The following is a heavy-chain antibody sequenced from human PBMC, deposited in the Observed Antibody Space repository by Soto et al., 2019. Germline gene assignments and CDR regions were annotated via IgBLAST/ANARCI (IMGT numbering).Heavy chain of an antibody. CDR1: GGTFSSYA. Sequence: SVKVSCKASGGTFSSYAISWVRQAPGQGLEWMGGIIPIFGTANYAQKFQGRVTITADESTSTAYMELSSLRSEDTAVYYCARERYCYDSSGPPPTYGMDVWGQGTTVTVSS. D-gene: IGHD3-22*01. V-gene: IGHV1-69*13. CDR2: IIPIFGTA. CDR3: ARERYCYDSSGPPPTYGMDV. J-gene: IGHJ6*02.